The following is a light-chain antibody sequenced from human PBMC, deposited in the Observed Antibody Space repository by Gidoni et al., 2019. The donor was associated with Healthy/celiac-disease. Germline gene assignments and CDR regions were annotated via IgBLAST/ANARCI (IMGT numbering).Light chain of an antibody. Sequence: QSALTQPPSASGSPGQSVTISCTGTSSYVGGYNYVSWYQQHPGKAPKLMIYEVSKRPSGVPDRFFGSKSGNTASLTVSGLQAEDEADYYCSSYAGSNIYVFGTGTKVTVL. CDR1: SSYVGGYNY. CDR3: SSYAGSNIYV. J-gene: IGLJ1*01. V-gene: IGLV2-8*01. CDR2: EVS.